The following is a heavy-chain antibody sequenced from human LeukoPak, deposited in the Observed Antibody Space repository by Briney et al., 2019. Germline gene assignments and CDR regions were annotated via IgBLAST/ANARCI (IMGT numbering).Heavy chain of an antibody. CDR2: ISSSSSYI. J-gene: IGHJ6*04. Sequence: PGGSLRLSCAASGFTFSSYSMNWVRQAPGKWLEWVSSISSSSSYIYYADSVKGRFTISRDNAKNSLYLQMNSLRAEDTAVYYCAHDLGREMDVWGKGTTVTVSS. CDR3: AHDLGREMDV. V-gene: IGHV3-21*01. CDR1: GFTFSSYS. D-gene: IGHD3-3*01.